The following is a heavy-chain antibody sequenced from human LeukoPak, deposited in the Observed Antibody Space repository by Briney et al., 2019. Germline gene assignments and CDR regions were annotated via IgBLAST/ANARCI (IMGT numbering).Heavy chain of an antibody. CDR3: ARKFLGSRGYYFDY. Sequence: PRASVKVSCKASGYTFTGYYMHWVRQAPGQGLEWMGWINPNSGGTNYAQKFQGRVTMTRDTSMSTAYMELNWLRSDDTAVYYCARKFLGSRGYYFDYWGQGTLVTVSS. V-gene: IGHV1-2*02. CDR1: GYTFTGYY. D-gene: IGHD3-10*01. J-gene: IGHJ4*02. CDR2: INPNSGGT.